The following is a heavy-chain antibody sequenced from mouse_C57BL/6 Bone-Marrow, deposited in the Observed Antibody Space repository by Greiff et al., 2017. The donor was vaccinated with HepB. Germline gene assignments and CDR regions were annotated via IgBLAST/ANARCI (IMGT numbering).Heavy chain of an antibody. Sequence: EVQRVESGEGLVKPGGSLKLSCAASGFTFSSYAMSWVRQTPEKRLEWVAYISSGGDYIYYADTVKGRFTISRDNARNTLYLQMSILESEDTAMYYCTRTTVRGAMDYWGQGTSVTVSS. V-gene: IGHV5-9-1*02. D-gene: IGHD1-1*01. CDR1: GFTFSSYA. J-gene: IGHJ4*01. CDR2: ISSGGDYI. CDR3: TRTTVRGAMDY.